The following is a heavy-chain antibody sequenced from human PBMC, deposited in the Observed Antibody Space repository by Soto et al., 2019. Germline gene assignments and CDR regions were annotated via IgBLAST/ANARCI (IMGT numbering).Heavy chain of an antibody. CDR3: ARERQSANYYYYVIDF. V-gene: IGHV4-59*01. D-gene: IGHD1-1*01. CDR1: GDSISSYY. Sequence: SETLSLTCTVSGDSISSYYWSWIRQPPGKGLEWIGYIYYSGSTNYNPSLKSRVTISVDTSKNQFSLKLSSVTAADTAVYYCARERQSANYYYYVIDFWGQGSSVTVSS. J-gene: IGHJ6*02. CDR2: IYYSGST.